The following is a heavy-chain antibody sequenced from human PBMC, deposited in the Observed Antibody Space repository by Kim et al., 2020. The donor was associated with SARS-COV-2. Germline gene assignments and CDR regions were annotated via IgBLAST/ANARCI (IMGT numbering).Heavy chain of an antibody. CDR2: INTYNGKT. CDR1: GFTFNIYG. V-gene: IGHV1-18*01. Sequence: ASVKVSCKASGFTFNIYGITWMRQAPGQGLEWMGGINTYNGKTNYARKFQGRVTMSTDTSTSTAYMELRSLRSDDTAVYYCARGEGDFWSGYYRYYYFEYWGQGTLVTVSS. J-gene: IGHJ4*02. D-gene: IGHD3-3*01. CDR3: ARGEGDFWSGYYRYYYFEY.